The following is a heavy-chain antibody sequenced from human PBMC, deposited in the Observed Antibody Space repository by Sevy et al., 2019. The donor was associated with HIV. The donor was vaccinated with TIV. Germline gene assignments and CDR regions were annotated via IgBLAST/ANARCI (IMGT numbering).Heavy chain of an antibody. V-gene: IGHV1-24*01. Sequence: ASVKVSCKVSGYILSELSVHWVRQAPGKGLEWMGGFDPEDGETIYAQKFQGRATMTEDTSTDTGYMELTSLRSEDTAVYYCATAPARMLVADDAFDIWGQGTMVTVSS. CDR2: FDPEDGET. J-gene: IGHJ3*02. CDR3: ATAPARMLVADDAFDI. CDR1: GYILSELS. D-gene: IGHD5-12*01.